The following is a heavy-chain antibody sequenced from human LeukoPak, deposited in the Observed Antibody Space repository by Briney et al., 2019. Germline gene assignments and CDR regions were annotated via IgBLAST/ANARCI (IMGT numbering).Heavy chain of an antibody. J-gene: IGHJ4*02. CDR1: GFSFRSYA. Sequence: GGSLRLSCAASGFSFRSYAMSWVRQAPGKGLEWVSAISGSGGRTYYADSVKGRFTISRDNSRNTLYLQMNSLRAEDTAVYYCAKDQFDSISMIVWGQGTLVTVSS. CDR3: AKDQFDSISMIV. D-gene: IGHD3-22*01. V-gene: IGHV3-23*01. CDR2: ISGSGGRT.